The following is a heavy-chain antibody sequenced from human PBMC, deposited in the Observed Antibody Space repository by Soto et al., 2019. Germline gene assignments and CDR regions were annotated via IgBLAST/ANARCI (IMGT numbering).Heavy chain of an antibody. J-gene: IGHJ4*02. Sequence: GGSLRLSCAASGFTFSSYGMHWVRQAPGKGLEWVAVISYDGSNKYYADSVKGRFTISRDNSKNTLYLQMNSLRAEDTAVYYCAKDLPTYYDFWSGYYGFDYWGQGTLVTGSS. CDR1: GFTFSSYG. D-gene: IGHD3-3*01. CDR3: AKDLPTYYDFWSGYYGFDY. CDR2: ISYDGSNK. V-gene: IGHV3-30*18.